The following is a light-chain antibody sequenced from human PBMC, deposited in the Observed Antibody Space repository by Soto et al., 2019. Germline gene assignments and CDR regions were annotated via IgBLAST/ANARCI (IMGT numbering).Light chain of an antibody. J-gene: IGKJ1*01. CDR2: GAX. CDR1: QGFSSSY. CDR3: QHYSNWPTWT. Sequence: IALTQSPCTLSLSPGERATLACRASQGFSSSYLAWYRQKPGQAPRLLXXGAXSRGTGVLARFSGSRSGTEFTLTISSLQSEDVAMYYCQHYSNWPTWTFGQGTKVDIK. V-gene: IGKV3-20*01.